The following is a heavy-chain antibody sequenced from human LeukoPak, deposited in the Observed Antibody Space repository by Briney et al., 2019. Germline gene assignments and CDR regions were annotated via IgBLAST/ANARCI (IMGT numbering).Heavy chain of an antibody. D-gene: IGHD3-10*01. J-gene: IGHJ4*02. CDR3: AKCNSEDYYGSY. CDR2: VSGSGVST. Sequence: PGGSLRLSCAASGFTFSSYTFSTYAMSWVRQAPGKGLEWVSAVSGSGVSTYYADSVKGRFTISRENAKNTLYLQMNSLRAESTAVYYCAKCNSEDYYGSYWGQGTLVTVSS. V-gene: IGHV3-23*01. CDR1: GFTFSSYTFSTYA.